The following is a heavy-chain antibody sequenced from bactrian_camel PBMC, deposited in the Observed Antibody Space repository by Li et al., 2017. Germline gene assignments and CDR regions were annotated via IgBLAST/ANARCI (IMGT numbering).Heavy chain of an antibody. D-gene: IGHD6*01. V-gene: IGHV3-3*01. Sequence: HVQLVESGGGSVQDGGSLRLSCAARTGTFRSACMGWIRQVSGKEREGVAQMYSGESSTYYADSVKGRVAIWQDNAVNTIYLQINYLRPEDTAMYYCAAVRYGGSWYPLCRARSADFGYWGQGTQVTVS. CDR1: TGTFRSAC. J-gene: IGHJ6*01. CDR2: MYSGESST. CDR3: AAVRYGGSWYPLCRARSADFGY.